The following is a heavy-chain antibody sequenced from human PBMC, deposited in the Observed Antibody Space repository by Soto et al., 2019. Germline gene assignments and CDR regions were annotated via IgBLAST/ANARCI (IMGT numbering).Heavy chain of an antibody. J-gene: IGHJ4*02. CDR1: GGTFSSYT. CDR3: ARAKGYCSGGSCYSE. V-gene: IGHV1-69*02. D-gene: IGHD2-15*01. CDR2: IIPILGIA. Sequence: QVQLVQSGAEVKKPGSSVKVSCKASGGTFSSYTISWVRQAPGQGLEWMGWIIPILGIANYAQKFQGRVTITADKSTSTAYMELSSLRSEDTAVYYCARAKGYCSGGSCYSEWGQGTLVTVSS.